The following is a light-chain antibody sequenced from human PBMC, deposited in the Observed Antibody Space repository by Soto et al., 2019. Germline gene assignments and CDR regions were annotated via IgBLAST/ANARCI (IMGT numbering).Light chain of an antibody. CDR2: DAS. J-gene: IGKJ5*01. CDR1: HDISKY. CDR3: QQYDNLPIT. V-gene: IGKV1-33*01. Sequence: DIQMTQSPSSLSASVGDRVTITCQASHDISKYVIWYQQKPGRAPKLLIFDASVLEVGVPSRFSGSGSGTHFTFTISSLQPEDIATYYCQQYDNLPITFGQGTRLDIK.